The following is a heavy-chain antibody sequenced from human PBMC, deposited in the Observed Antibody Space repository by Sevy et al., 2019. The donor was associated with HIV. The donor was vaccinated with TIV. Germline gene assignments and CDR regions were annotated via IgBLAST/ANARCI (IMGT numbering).Heavy chain of an antibody. CDR1: GYFFTGYY. V-gene: IGHV1-2*06. J-gene: IGHJ4*02. Sequence: ASVKVSCKASGYFFTGYYLHWVRQTPGQGLEWMGRINPNSGGTNYAQNFQGRVTMTRDTSISTAYMELSRRGSDDTAVYYCARGGGYSSGWWTFDYWGQGTLVTVSS. CDR3: ARGGGYSSGWWTFDY. CDR2: INPNSGGT. D-gene: IGHD6-19*01.